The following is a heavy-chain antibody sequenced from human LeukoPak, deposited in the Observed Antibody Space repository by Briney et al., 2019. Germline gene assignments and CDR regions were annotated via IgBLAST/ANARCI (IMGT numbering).Heavy chain of an antibody. CDR2: MNPSGST. V-gene: IGHV4-34*01. J-gene: IGHJ6*03. D-gene: IGHD3-22*01. CDR1: GGSFSGYY. Sequence: SETLSLTCAVYGGSFSGYYWTWIRQTPEKGLEWIGEMNPSGSTNYNPSLKSRVTISVDTPKNQFSLELSSVTAADTAVYYCARGRQDVTMIVVVMTAVSYYLDVWGKGTTVTVS. CDR3: ARGRQDVTMIVVVMTAVSYYLDV.